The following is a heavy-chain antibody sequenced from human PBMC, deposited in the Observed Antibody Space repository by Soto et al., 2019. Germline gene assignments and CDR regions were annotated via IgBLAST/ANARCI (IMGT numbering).Heavy chain of an antibody. V-gene: IGHV1-8*01. CDR1: GYTFTSYD. J-gene: IGHJ3*02. D-gene: IGHD2-2*01. CDR3: ARGLGYCISTSCYDNDAFDI. CDR2: MNPNSGKT. Sequence: ASVKVSCKASGYTFTSYDINWVRQATGQGLEWMGWMNPNSGKTGYAQKFQGRVTMTRNTSISTAYMELSSLRSEDTAVYYCARGLGYCISTSCYDNDAFDIWGQGTMVTVSS.